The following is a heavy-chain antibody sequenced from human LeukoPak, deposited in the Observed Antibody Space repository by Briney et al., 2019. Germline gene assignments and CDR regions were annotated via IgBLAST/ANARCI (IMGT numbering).Heavy chain of an antibody. D-gene: IGHD6-25*01. CDR2: INHSGGT. V-gene: IGHV4-34*01. J-gene: IGHJ3*01. CDR3: ARGRASAFDV. Sequence: SETLSLTCAVYGGSFSGYYWSWIRQPPGKGLEWIGEINHSGGTNYNPSLKSRVTISVDTSKNQFSLQLNSVTSEDTAVYYCARGRASAFDVWGQGTMVTVSS. CDR1: GGSFSGYY.